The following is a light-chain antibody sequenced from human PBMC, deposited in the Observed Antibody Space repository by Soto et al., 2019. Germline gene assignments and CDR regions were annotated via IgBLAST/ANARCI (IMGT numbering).Light chain of an antibody. CDR3: QQTYRTPPYT. J-gene: IGKJ2*01. CDR1: QSITTF. V-gene: IGKV1-39*01. CDR2: AAT. Sequence: DIQMTQSPSSLSASVGDRVTISCRASQSITTFLNWYQQDPGRAPKLLISAATSLQSGVPSRFSGSGSGTDFTLTISSLQPEDVATYYCQQTYRTPPYTFGQGTKVEIK.